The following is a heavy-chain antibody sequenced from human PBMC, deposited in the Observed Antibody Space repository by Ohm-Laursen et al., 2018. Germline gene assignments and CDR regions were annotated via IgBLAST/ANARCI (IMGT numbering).Heavy chain of an antibody. Sequence: SLRLSCASTGSTCSSYSNNWVRQAQGKGLGRESSISITHSYISYSDSVKGRLTISTVNAKNSLYLQMNNLRAEDTAVYYCARDLEEDALDTAMGGFDYWGQGTLVTVSS. V-gene: IGHV3-21*01. CDR3: ARDLEEDALDTAMGGFDY. CDR2: ISITHSYI. D-gene: IGHD5-18*01. J-gene: IGHJ4*02. CDR1: GSTCSSYS.